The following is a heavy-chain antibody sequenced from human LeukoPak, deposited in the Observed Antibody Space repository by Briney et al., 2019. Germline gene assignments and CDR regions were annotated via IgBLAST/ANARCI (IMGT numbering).Heavy chain of an antibody. Sequence: PGGSLRLSCAVSGFTISSYAMSWVRQAPGKGLEWVSAISGSGGSTYYADSVKGRFTISRDNSKNTLYLQMNSLRAEDTAVYYCAKGSNYDYYYYGMDVWGQGTTVTVSS. J-gene: IGHJ6*02. D-gene: IGHD4-4*01. CDR2: ISGSGGST. CDR1: GFTISSYA. V-gene: IGHV3-23*01. CDR3: AKGSNYDYYYYGMDV.